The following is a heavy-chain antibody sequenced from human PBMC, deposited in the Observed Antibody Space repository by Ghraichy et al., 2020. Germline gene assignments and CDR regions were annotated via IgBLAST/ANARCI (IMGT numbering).Heavy chain of an antibody. CDR2: IYYSGST. CDR3: VRDKRGSWSYDY. CDR1: GGSISSYY. Sequence: SETLSLTCTVSGGSISSYYWSWIRQPPGKGLEWIGYIYYSGSTNYNPSLKSRVTISVDTSKNQFSLKLSSVTAADTAVYYCVRDKRGSWSYDYWGQGTRVTVSS. V-gene: IGHV4-59*01. D-gene: IGHD6-13*01. J-gene: IGHJ4*02.